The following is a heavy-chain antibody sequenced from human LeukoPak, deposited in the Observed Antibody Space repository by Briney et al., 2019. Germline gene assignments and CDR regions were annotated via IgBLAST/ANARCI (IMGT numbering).Heavy chain of an antibody. V-gene: IGHV3-43*02. CDR3: ARESETSGWYDY. CDR1: GFFFDNYA. J-gene: IGHJ4*02. D-gene: IGHD6-19*01. CDR2: ICGDGGST. Sequence: GGSLRLSCAAPGFFFDNYAIHWVRQAPGKGLEWVSLICGDGGSTFYADSVRGRFTISRDNTRKSLSLQMSSLRSEDTALYYCARESETSGWYDYWGQGTLVTVSS.